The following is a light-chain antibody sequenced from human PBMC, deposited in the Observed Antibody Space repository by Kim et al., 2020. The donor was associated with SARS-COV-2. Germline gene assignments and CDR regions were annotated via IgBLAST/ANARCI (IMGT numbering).Light chain of an antibody. V-gene: IGKV1-5*03. J-gene: IGKJ1*01. Sequence: DIQMTQSPSTLSASVGDRVTITCRASQSISPWLAWYQQKPGKAPKLLIYKASSLESGVPSRFSGSGSGTEFTLTISSLQPDDFATYYCQHYNSFSWTFGLGTKVDIK. CDR1: QSISPW. CDR3: QHYNSFSWT. CDR2: KAS.